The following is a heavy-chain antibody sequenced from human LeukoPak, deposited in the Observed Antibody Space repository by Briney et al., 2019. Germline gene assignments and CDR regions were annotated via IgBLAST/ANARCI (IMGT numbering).Heavy chain of an antibody. CDR1: GYTFTGYY. CDR3: ARNHLIGVVVTDY. D-gene: IGHD2-21*02. J-gene: IGHJ4*02. V-gene: IGHV1-2*02. CDR2: INPNSGGT. Sequence: GASVKVSCKASGYTFTGYYMHWARQAPGQGLEWMGWINPNSGGTNYAQKFQGRVTMTRDTSISTAYMELSRLRSDDTAVYYCARNHLIGVVVTDYWGQGTLVTVSS.